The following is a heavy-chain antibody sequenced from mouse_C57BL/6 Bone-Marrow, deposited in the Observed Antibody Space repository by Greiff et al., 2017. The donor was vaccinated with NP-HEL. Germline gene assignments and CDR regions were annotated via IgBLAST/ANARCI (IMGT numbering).Heavy chain of an antibody. Sequence: VQLQQPGAELVKPGASVKMSCKASGYTFTSYWITWVKQRPGQGLEWIGDIYPGSGSTNYNEKFKSKATLTADTSSSTASMQLSSLTSEDSAVYYCARYDLWLLHDYWGQGTTLTVSS. D-gene: IGHD2-3*01. CDR3: ARYDLWLLHDY. V-gene: IGHV1-55*01. CDR1: GYTFTSYW. CDR2: IYPGSGST. J-gene: IGHJ2*01.